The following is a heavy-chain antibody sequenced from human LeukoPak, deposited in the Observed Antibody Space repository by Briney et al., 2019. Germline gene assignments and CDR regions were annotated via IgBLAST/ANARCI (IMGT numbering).Heavy chain of an antibody. CDR1: GGSFSGYY. D-gene: IGHD3-3*01. Sequence: PSETLSLTCAVYGGSFSGYYWSWIRQPPGKGLEWIGEINHSGSTNYNPSLKSRVTISVDTSKNQFSLKLSSVTAADTAVYYCARVFWHGALGLSSRDAFDIWGQGTMVTVSS. V-gene: IGHV4-34*01. CDR2: INHSGST. J-gene: IGHJ3*02. CDR3: ARVFWHGALGLSSRDAFDI.